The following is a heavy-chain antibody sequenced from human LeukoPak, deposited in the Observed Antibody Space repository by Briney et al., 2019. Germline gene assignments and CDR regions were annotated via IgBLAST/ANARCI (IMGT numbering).Heavy chain of an antibody. D-gene: IGHD4-17*01. V-gene: IGHV1-18*01. CDR3: ATTRVTTVTTGFDAFDI. CDR1: GYTFTSYS. CDR2: ISAYNGNT. J-gene: IGHJ3*02. Sequence: GASVKVSCKASGYTFTSYSISWVRQAPGQGLEWMGWISAYNGNTNSAQKFQGRVTMTTDTSTSTAYMELRSLRSDDTAVYYCATTRVTTVTTGFDAFDIWGQGTMVTVSS.